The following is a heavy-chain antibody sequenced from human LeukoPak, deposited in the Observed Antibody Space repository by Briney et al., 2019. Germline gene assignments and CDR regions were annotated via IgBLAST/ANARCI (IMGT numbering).Heavy chain of an antibody. CDR3: AKVSNGWPYFFES. D-gene: IGHD6-19*01. Sequence: SETLSLTCTVSGDSVSSISYYWTWIRQSPGKGLEWIGHIYQNGRTNHLPSLATRVTMSLDTSKNQFSLKLNSVTAADTAVYSCAKVSNGWPYFFESRGQGVQVTVSS. CDR1: GDSVSSISYY. J-gene: IGHJ4*02. CDR2: IYQNGRT. V-gene: IGHV4-61*01.